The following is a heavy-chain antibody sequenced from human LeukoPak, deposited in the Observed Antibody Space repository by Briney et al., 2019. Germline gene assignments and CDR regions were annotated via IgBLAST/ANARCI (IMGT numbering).Heavy chain of an antibody. CDR2: ISYDGSNK. J-gene: IGHJ4*02. V-gene: IGHV3-30*04. CDR1: GFTFSSYA. Sequence: PGRSLRLSCAASGFTFSSYALHWVRQAPGKGLDWVAVISYDGSNKYYADSVKGRFTISRDNSKNTLYLQMNSLRAEDTAVYYCAREGRVIVGATGYFDYWGQGTLVTVSS. D-gene: IGHD1-26*01. CDR3: AREGRVIVGATGYFDY.